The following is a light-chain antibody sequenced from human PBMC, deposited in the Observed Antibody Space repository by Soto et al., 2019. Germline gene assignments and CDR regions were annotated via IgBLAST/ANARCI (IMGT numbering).Light chain of an antibody. CDR3: SSYTSSSTRV. V-gene: IGLV2-14*03. Sequence: QSLLPQPSSVSGSPGQSITISCTGTSSDVGAYDHVSWYQQHPDKAPKLMIYEVSHRPSGVSNRFYGSKSVNTATLTISGLQAEDEADYYCSSYTSSSTRVFGTGTKVTVL. CDR2: EVS. CDR1: SSDVGAYDH. J-gene: IGLJ1*01.